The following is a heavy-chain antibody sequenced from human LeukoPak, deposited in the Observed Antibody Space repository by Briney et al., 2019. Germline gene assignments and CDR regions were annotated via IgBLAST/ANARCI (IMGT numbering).Heavy chain of an antibody. D-gene: IGHD3-3*01. V-gene: IGHV3-23*01. CDR2: ISGSGGST. CDR3: AKEPQRGYTALYGGNWFDP. Sequence: QSGGSLRLSCAASGFTFSSYAMSWVRQAPGKGLEWVSAISGSGGSTYYADSVKGRFTISRDNSKNTLYLQMNSLRAEDTAVYYCAKEPQRGYTALYGGNWFDPWGQGTLVTVSS. CDR1: GFTFSSYA. J-gene: IGHJ5*02.